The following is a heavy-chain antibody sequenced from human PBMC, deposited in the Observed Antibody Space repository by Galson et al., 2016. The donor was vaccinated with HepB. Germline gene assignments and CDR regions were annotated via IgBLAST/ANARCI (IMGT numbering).Heavy chain of an antibody. V-gene: IGHV4-38-2*02. CDR3: ARTYGDYVMGFDY. Sequence: SETLSLTCSVSRFSVSSDFYWGWVRQPPGKGLEWIANIFHSGSTYYNPSLASRVTISVDSSKNQFSLKLTSVTAADTAVYYCARTYGDYVMGFDYWGQGALVAVSS. CDR1: RFSVSSDFY. D-gene: IGHD4-17*01. J-gene: IGHJ4*02. CDR2: IFHSGST.